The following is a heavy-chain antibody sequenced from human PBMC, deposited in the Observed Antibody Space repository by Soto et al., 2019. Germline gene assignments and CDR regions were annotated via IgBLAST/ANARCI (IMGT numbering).Heavy chain of an antibody. CDR1: GGTFSSYA. J-gene: IGHJ6*02. CDR2: IIPIFGTA. D-gene: IGHD2-2*02. CDR3: ARGGGYCSSTSCYTSYYYYGMDV. V-gene: IGHV1-69*01. Sequence: QVQLVQSGAEVKKPGSSVKVSCKASGGTFSSYAISWVRQAPGQGLEWMGGIIPIFGTANYAQKFQGRVTITADETTSTAYMELRSLRSDDTAVYYCARGGGYCSSTSCYTSYYYYGMDVWGQGTTVTVSS.